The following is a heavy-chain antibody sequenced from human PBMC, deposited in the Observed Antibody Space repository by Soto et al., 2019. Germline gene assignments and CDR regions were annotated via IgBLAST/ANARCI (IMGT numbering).Heavy chain of an antibody. Sequence: SETLSLTCTVSGGSISSYFYIWVRQPPGKGLEWIGSVYYTGTTDYNPSLKGRVTISVDTSKTQFSLNLRSVTAADTAVYYCARDLAAVPRAFDYWGRGTLVTVSS. V-gene: IGHV4-59*01. J-gene: IGHJ4*02. CDR1: GGSISSYF. CDR3: ARDLAAVPRAFDY. CDR2: VYYTGTT. D-gene: IGHD6-13*01.